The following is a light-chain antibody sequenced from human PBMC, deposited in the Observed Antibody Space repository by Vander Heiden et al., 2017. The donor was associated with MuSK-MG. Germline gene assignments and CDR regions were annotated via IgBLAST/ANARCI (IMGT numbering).Light chain of an antibody. CDR3: QQDDSYVT. CDR1: QSMSGW. CDR2: DAS. V-gene: IGKV1-5*01. Sequence: DIQMTQSPSTLSASVGDRVTITCQASQSMSGWVAWYQQKPGKAPKLLIYDASSWESGVPSRFSGSGFETEFYLTINSLQPDDFATYYCQQDDSYVTFGQGTKVEIK. J-gene: IGKJ1*01.